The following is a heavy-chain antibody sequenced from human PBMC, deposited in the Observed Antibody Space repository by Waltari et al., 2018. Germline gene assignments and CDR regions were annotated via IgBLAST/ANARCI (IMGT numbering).Heavy chain of an antibody. CDR2: IRSKENGGPT. CDR1: AFSFRGAW. Sequence: EVVLAESGGGLVKPGGSLRLSCAASAFSFRGAWVSWVRQIPGKGLEWLGRIRSKENGGPTEYSAAVKDRFVISRDDSEKMLFLEMTNLKIEDTGVYYCVTPPIFAAHGGFDYWGQGALVTVSS. J-gene: IGHJ4*02. D-gene: IGHD3-9*01. V-gene: IGHV3-15*01. CDR3: VTPPIFAAHGGFDY.